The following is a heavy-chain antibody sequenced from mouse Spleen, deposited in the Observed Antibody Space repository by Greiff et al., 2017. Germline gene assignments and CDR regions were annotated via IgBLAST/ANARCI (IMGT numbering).Heavy chain of an antibody. Sequence: VQLQQSGPELVKPGASVKISCKASGYAFSSSWMDWVKQRPGKGLEWIGRIYPGDGDTNYNGKFKGKATLTADKSSSTAYMQLSSLTSEDTAVYYYAREPYYDGSYPFAYWGQGTLVTVSA. CDR3: AREPYYDGSYPFAY. D-gene: IGHD1-1*01. V-gene: IGHV1-82*01. J-gene: IGHJ3*01. CDR2: IYPGDGDT. CDR1: GYAFSSSW.